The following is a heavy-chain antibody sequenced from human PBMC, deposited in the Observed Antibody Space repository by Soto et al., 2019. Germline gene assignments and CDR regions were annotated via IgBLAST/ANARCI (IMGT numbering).Heavy chain of an antibody. CDR1: GGTFSSYA. V-gene: IGHV1-69*05. CDR3: ARGTMATTPPFDY. CDR2: IIPIFGTA. J-gene: IGHJ4*02. Sequence: QVQLVQSGAEVKKPGSSVKVSCKASGGTFSSYAISWVRQAPGQGLEWMGGIIPIFGTANYAQKFQGRVTXPXDXXTSTAYMELSSLRSEDTAVYYCARGTMATTPPFDYWGQGTLVTVSS. D-gene: IGHD5-12*01.